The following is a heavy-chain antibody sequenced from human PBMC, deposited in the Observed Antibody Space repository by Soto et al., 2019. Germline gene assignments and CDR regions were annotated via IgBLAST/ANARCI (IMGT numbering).Heavy chain of an antibody. CDR2: INPSGGST. D-gene: IGHD3-9*01. CDR3: ARGNRATYYDILSKPKDY. J-gene: IGHJ4*02. Sequence: ASVAVSCTASGYTFTTYDIHWVRQAPGQGLEWMGIINPSGGSTSYAQKFQGRVTMTRDTSTSTVYMELSSLRSEDTAVYYCARGNRATYYDILSKPKDYWGQGTLVTVSS. V-gene: IGHV1-46*01. CDR1: GYTFTTYD.